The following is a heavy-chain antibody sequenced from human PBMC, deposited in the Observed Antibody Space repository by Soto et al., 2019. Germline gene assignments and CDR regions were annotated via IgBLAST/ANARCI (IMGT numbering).Heavy chain of an antibody. CDR1: GFTFSSYG. D-gene: IGHD5-18*01. CDR3: AKGGYSYGYFDY. V-gene: IGHV3-30*18. CDR2: ISYDGSNK. J-gene: IGHJ4*02. Sequence: GWSLRLSCAASGFTFSSYGMHWVRQAPGKGLEWVAVISYDGSNKYYADSVKGRFTISRDNSKNTLYLQMNSLRAEDTAVYYCAKGGYSYGYFDYWGQGTLVTVSS.